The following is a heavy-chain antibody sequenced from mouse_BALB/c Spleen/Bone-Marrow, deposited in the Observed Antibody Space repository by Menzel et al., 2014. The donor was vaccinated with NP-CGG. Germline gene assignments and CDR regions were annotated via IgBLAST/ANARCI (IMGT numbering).Heavy chain of an antibody. J-gene: IGHJ3*01. CDR2: IDPANGNT. V-gene: IGHV14-3*02. CDR3: ARSGDYDKAWFAY. D-gene: IGHD2-4*01. Sequence: EVQLQQSGAELVKPGASVKLSCTASGFNIKDTYMHWVKQRPEQGLEWIGRIDPANGNTKYDPKFQAKATITPDTSSNTAYLQLSSLTSEVTAVYYCARSGDYDKAWFAYWGQGTLVTVSA. CDR1: GFNIKDTY.